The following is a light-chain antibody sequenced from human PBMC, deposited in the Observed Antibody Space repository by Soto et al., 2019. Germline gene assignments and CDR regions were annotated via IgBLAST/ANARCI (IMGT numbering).Light chain of an antibody. V-gene: IGKV1-8*01. CDR1: QGLSSY. CDR3: QQYYSYPFT. J-gene: IGKJ2*01. CDR2: AAS. Sequence: ALRMTQSPSSFSASTGDRVTITCRASQGLSSYLAWYQQKPGNAPKLLIYAASTLQSGVPSRFSGGGSGADFTLTIDSLQSEDSATYYCQQYYSYPFTFGQGTNLEIK.